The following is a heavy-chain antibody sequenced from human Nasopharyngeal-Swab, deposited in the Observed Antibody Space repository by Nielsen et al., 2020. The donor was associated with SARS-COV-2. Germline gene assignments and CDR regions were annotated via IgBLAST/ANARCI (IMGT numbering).Heavy chain of an antibody. J-gene: IGHJ4*02. V-gene: IGHV1-46*01. CDR2: INPSGGST. D-gene: IGHD3-16*01. Sequence: VRQAPGQGLEWMGIINPSGGSTSYAQKFQGRVTMTRDTSASTVYMELSSLRSEDTAVYYCARVFRWGAFDYWGQGTLVTVSS. CDR3: ARVFRWGAFDY.